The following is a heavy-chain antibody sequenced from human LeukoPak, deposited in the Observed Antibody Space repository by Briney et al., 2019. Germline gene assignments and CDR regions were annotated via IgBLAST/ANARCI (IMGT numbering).Heavy chain of an antibody. CDR2: IRHDEVTK. D-gene: IGHD1-26*01. CDR3: AKDRELVRAFDI. CDR1: GFTFSNFG. J-gene: IGHJ3*02. V-gene: IGHV3-30*02. Sequence: GGSLRLSCAASGFTFSNFGMHWVRQAPGKGLEWVAFIRHDEVTKYYADSVKGRFTISRDNSKDTLYLQMNSLRAEDTAVYYCAKDRELVRAFDIWGQGTMVTVSS.